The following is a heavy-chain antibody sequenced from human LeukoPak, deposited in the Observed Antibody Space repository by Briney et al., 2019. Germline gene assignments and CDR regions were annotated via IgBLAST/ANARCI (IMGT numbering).Heavy chain of an antibody. Sequence: PGGSLRLSCAASGFTFSTYAMHWVRQAPGKGLEWVAVISYDGSNKYYADSVKGRFTISRDNSKNTLYLQMNSLRGEDTALYYCARDRGRQAVAGAYDAFDVWGRGTMVTVSS. J-gene: IGHJ3*01. D-gene: IGHD6-19*01. CDR2: ISYDGSNK. V-gene: IGHV3-30*04. CDR1: GFTFSTYA. CDR3: ARDRGRQAVAGAYDAFDV.